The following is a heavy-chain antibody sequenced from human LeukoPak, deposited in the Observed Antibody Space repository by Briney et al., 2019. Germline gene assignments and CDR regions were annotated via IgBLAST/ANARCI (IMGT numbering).Heavy chain of an antibody. Sequence: SETLSLTCTVSGGSISTSSYYWGWIRQPPGKGLECIGNIYYSGSTYYNPSLKSRVTISVDTSKNQFSLRLASVTAADTAVYFCARRTFAAPDYWGQGTLVTVSS. CDR2: IYYSGST. CDR1: GGSISTSSYY. V-gene: IGHV4-39*01. D-gene: IGHD1/OR15-1a*01. CDR3: ARRTFAAPDY. J-gene: IGHJ4*02.